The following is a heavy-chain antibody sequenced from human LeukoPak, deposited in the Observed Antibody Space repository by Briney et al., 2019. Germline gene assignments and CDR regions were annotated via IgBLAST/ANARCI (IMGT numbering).Heavy chain of an antibody. CDR3: AKGAYYGD. V-gene: IGHV3-23*01. D-gene: IGHD3-3*01. CDR1: GFTFSTYG. J-gene: IGHJ4*02. CDR2: ISGRADLT. Sequence: PEGSLRLSCAASGFTFSTYGITWVRQAPGRGLEWVSAISGRADLTFYADSVKGRFTISRDNSKYTLYLQMNSLRAEDTAVYYCAKGAYYGDWGQGTLVTVSS.